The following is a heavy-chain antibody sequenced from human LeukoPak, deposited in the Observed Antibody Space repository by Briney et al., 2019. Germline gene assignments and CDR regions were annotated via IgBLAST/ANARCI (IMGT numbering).Heavy chain of an antibody. CDR3: ARAGRYYDYVWGSYRLWDY. D-gene: IGHD3-16*02. J-gene: IGHJ4*02. Sequence: GGSLRLSCAASGFTFSSYSMNWVRQAPGKGLEWVSSISSSISYIYYADSVKGRFTISRDNAKNSLYLQMNSLRAEDTAVYYCARAGRYYDYVWGSYRLWDYWGQGTLVTVSS. V-gene: IGHV3-21*01. CDR1: GFTFSSYS. CDR2: ISSSISYI.